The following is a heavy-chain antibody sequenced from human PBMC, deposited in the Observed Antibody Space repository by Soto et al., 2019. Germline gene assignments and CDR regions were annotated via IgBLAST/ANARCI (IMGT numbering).Heavy chain of an antibody. V-gene: IGHV4-30-4*01. D-gene: IGHD4-17*01. J-gene: IGHJ1*01. CDR2: IYYSGST. CDR3: ARATTVVTYFQH. CDR1: GGSISSGDYY. Sequence: QVQLQESGPGLVKPSQTLSLTCTVSGGSISSGDYYWSWIRQPPGKGLEWIGYIYYSGSTHYNPSLKRRVTISVDTSKNQFSLKLSSVTAADTAVYYCARATTVVTYFQHWGQGTLVTVSS.